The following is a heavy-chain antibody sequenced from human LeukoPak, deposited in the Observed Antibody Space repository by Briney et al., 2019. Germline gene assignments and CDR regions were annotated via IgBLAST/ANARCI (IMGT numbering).Heavy chain of an antibody. V-gene: IGHV3-48*01. CDR3: AREITMVRGVIPRLYYYYYMDV. D-gene: IGHD3-10*01. CDR2: VSSSSSTI. J-gene: IGHJ6*03. CDR1: GFTFSSYS. Sequence: GGSLRLSYAASGFTFSSYSMNWVRQAPGKGLEWVSYVSSSSSTIYYADSVKGRFTISRDNAKNSLYLQMNSLRAEDTAVYYCAREITMVRGVIPRLYYYYYMDVWGKGTTVTVSS.